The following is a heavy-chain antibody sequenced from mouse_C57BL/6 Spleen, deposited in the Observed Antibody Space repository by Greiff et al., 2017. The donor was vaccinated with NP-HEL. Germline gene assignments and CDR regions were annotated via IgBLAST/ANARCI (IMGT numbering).Heavy chain of an antibody. V-gene: IGHV1-82*01. CDR3: ATITTVVEDY. CDR2: IHPGDGDT. J-gene: IGHJ2*01. Sequence: VQLQQSGPELVKPGASVKISCKASGYAFSSSWMNWVKQRPGKGLEWIGRIHPGDGDTNYNGKFKGKATLTADKASSTAYMQLSSLTSEDSAVYFCATITTVVEDYWGKGTTLTVSS. CDR1: GYAFSSSW. D-gene: IGHD1-1*01.